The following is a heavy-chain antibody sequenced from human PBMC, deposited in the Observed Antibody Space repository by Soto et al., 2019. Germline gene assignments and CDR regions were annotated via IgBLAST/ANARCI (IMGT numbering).Heavy chain of an antibody. D-gene: IGHD5-12*01. CDR2: IGTAGDT. CDR3: ARGRGYSGYDWGGRYWYFDL. J-gene: IGHJ2*01. CDR1: GFTFSSYD. V-gene: IGHV3-13*01. Sequence: EVQLVESGGGLVQPGGSLRLSCAASGFTFSSYDMHWVRQATGKGLEWVSAIGTAGDTYYPGSVKGRFTISRENAKNSLYLQMNSLRAGDTAVYYCARGRGYSGYDWGGRYWYFDLWGRGTLVTVSS.